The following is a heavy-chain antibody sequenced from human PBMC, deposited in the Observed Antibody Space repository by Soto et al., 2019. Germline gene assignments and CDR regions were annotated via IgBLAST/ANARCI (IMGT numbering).Heavy chain of an antibody. CDR1: GFTFSSYW. Sequence: EVQLVESGGGLVQPGGSLRLSCAASGFTFSSYWMHWVRQAPGKGLVWVSRINSDGSSTSYADSVKGRFTISRDNAKNTLYLQMNSLRAEDTAVYYCARDPFCGGDCYSEYFDCWGQGTLVTVSS. CDR2: INSDGSST. CDR3: ARDPFCGGDCYSEYFDC. V-gene: IGHV3-74*01. D-gene: IGHD2-21*02. J-gene: IGHJ4*02.